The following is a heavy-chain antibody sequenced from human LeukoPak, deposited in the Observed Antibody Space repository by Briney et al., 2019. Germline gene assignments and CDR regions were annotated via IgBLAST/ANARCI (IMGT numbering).Heavy chain of an antibody. Sequence: SQTLSLTCTASGGSISSGSYYWSWIRQPAGKGLEWIGRIYTSGGTNYNPSLKSRVTISVDTSKNQFSLKLSSVTAADTAVYYCARGGYDFWSGYGPVDYWGQGTLVTVSS. CDR3: ARGGYDFWSGYGPVDY. D-gene: IGHD3-3*01. CDR1: GGSISSGSYY. J-gene: IGHJ4*02. CDR2: IYTSGGT. V-gene: IGHV4-61*02.